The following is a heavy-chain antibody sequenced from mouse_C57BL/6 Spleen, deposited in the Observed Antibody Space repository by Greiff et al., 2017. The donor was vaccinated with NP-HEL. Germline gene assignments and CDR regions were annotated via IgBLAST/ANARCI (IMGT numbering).Heavy chain of an antibody. J-gene: IGHJ2*01. D-gene: IGHD1-1*01. Sequence: VQLQQSGPELVKPGASVKISCKASGYAFSSSWMNWVKQRPGKGLEWIGRIYPGDGDTNYNGKFKGKATLTADKSSSTAYMQLSSLTSEDSAVYFCARGTTVGGDYWGQGTTLTVSS. CDR2: IYPGDGDT. CDR3: ARGTTVGGDY. V-gene: IGHV1-82*01. CDR1: GYAFSSSW.